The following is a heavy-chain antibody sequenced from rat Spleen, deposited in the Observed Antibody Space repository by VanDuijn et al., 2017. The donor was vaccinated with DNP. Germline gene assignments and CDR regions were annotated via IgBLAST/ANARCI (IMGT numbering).Heavy chain of an antibody. V-gene: IGHV5-31*01. Sequence: EVQLVESGGDLVQPGRSLKLSCVASGFTFNNYWMTWIRQVPGKGLEWVASITSSGGSTYYPDSVKGRFTISRDNAKNTLYLQMNSLRSEDTATYYCARKAAISHYFDYWGQGVMVTVSS. CDR1: GFTFNNYW. D-gene: IGHD1-2*01. CDR3: ARKAAISHYFDY. CDR2: ITSSGGST. J-gene: IGHJ2*01.